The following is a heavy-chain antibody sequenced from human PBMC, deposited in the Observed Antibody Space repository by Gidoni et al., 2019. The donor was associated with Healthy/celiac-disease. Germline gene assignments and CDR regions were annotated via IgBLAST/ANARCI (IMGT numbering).Heavy chain of an antibody. V-gene: IGHV4-30-4*01. D-gene: IGHD3-3*01. CDR2: IYYSGST. J-gene: IGHJ4*02. Sequence: QVQLQESGPGLVKPSQTLSLTCTVPGGSISSGDYYWSWIRQPPGKGLEWNGYIYYSGSTYYNPSLKSRVTISVDTSKNQFSLKLSSVTAADTAVYYCARAGGPVLRFLEWLPDYWGQGTLVTVSS. CDR1: GGSISSGDYY. CDR3: ARAGGPVLRFLEWLPDY.